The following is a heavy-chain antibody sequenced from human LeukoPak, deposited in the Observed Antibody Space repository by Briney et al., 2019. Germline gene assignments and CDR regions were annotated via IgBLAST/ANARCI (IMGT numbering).Heavy chain of an antibody. Sequence: SGGSLRLSCAASGFTFSSYSMNWVRQARGKGLEWVSSISSSSSYIYYADSVKGRFTISRDNAKNSLYLQMNSLRAEDTAVYYCARGDGGWYYFDYWGQGTLVTVSS. CDR1: GFTFSSYS. CDR3: ARGDGGWYYFDY. V-gene: IGHV3-21*01. D-gene: IGHD6-19*01. CDR2: ISSSSSYI. J-gene: IGHJ4*02.